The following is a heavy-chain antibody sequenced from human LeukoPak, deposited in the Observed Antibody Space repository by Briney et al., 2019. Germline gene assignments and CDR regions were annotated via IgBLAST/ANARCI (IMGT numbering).Heavy chain of an antibody. J-gene: IGHJ4*02. D-gene: IGHD6-13*01. CDR1: GFTFSSYS. CDR3: ARGTPSSSGGYYFDY. CDR2: ISSSSYI. Sequence: GGSLGLSCAASGFTFSSYSMNWVRQAPGKGLEWVSSISSSSYIYYADSVKGRFTISRDNAKSSLYLQMNSLRAEDTAVYYCARGTPSSSGGYYFDYWGQGTLVTVSS. V-gene: IGHV3-21*01.